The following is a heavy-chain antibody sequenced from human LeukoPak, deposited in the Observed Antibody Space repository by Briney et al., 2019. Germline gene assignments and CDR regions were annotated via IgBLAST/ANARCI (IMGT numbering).Heavy chain of an antibody. CDR1: GFTFSSYS. D-gene: IGHD5-12*01. CDR3: ARGPSGYHNT. V-gene: IGHV3-7*01. Sequence: GGSLRLSCAASGFTFSSYSMSWVRQAPGKGLEWVATIKPDDSETYYVDSVKGRFTVSRDNSKNTLYLQMNSLRAEDTAVYYCARGPSGYHNTGGQGTLVTVSS. CDR2: IKPDDSET. J-gene: IGHJ4*02.